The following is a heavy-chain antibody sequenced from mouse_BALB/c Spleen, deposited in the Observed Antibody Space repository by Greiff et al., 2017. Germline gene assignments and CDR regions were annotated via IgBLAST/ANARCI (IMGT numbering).Heavy chain of an antibody. CDR2: IRLKSNNYAT. CDR3: TRLLGGYFDV. V-gene: IGHV6-6*02. J-gene: IGHJ1*01. Sequence: EVQLVESGGGLVQPGGSMKLSCVASGFTFSNYWMNWVRQSPEKGLEWVAEIRLKSNNYATHYAESVKGRFTISRDDSKSSVYLQMNNLRAEDTGIYYCTRLLGGYFDVWGAGTTVTVSS. CDR1: GFTFSNYW.